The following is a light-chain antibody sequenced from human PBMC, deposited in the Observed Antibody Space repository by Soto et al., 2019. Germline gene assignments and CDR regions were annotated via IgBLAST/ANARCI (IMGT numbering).Light chain of an antibody. CDR2: GAS. CDR1: QSVSSN. Sequence: EIVMTQSPATLSVSPGERATLSCRASQSVSSNLAWYQQKPGQAPRLLIYGASTRATGIPARFSGSGSGTEFTLTISSLQSEHFAVYYCQQYNNWPPLTFGGGTKVKIK. CDR3: QQYNNWPPLT. V-gene: IGKV3-15*01. J-gene: IGKJ4*01.